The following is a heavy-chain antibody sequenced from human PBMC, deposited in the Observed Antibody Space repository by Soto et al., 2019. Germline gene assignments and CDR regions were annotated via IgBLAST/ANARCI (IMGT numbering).Heavy chain of an antibody. D-gene: IGHD2-21*01. CDR3: ARVSYRTCGDFLGY. CDR1: GGSISTYY. Sequence: SETLCLTCTVSGGSISTYYWSWIRQVPGKGLEWIGHTHNNGRTNYIYNPSLKSRVTISVATSKNQFSLTIRPDASEDTAVYCGARVSYRTCGDFLGYWGQGILVTVSS. V-gene: IGHV4-59*01. CDR2: THNNGRT. J-gene: IGHJ4*02.